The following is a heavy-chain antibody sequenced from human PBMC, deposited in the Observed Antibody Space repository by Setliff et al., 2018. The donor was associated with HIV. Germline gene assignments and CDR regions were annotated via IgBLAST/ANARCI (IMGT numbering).Heavy chain of an antibody. J-gene: IGHJ4*02. D-gene: IGHD3-22*01. Sequence: SETLSLTCTVSGGSISAYYWSWIRQPPGKGLEWIGYIYYSGSTTYNASLKSRVTISLDTPRSQFSLRLSSVTAADTAVYYCAGGSLITRAVDSWGQGTLVTVSS. CDR2: IYYSGST. CDR1: GGSISAYY. V-gene: IGHV4-59*01. CDR3: AGGSLITRAVDS.